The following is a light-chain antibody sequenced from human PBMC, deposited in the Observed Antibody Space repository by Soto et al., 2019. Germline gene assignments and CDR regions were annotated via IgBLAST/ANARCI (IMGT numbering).Light chain of an antibody. CDR2: DAS. CDR1: QDISNY. CDR3: QQYDNLPPIP. V-gene: IGKV1-33*01. Sequence: IQITQSKYSLSASVGDRVTITCQASQDISNYLNWYQQKPGKAPKLLIYDASNLETGVPSRFSGSGSGTDFTFTISSLQPEDIATYYCQQYDNLPPIPFGQGTLLEIK. J-gene: IGKJ5*01.